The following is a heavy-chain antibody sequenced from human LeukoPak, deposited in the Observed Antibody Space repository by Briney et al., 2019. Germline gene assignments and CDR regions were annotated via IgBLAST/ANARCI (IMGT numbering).Heavy chain of an antibody. CDR2: ISWNSGSI. CDR3: AKDTGGRGILTVYARGAFDI. Sequence: PGRSLRLSCAASGFTFDDYAMHWVRQAPGKGLEWVSGISWNSGSIGYADSVKGRFTISRDNAKNSLYLQMNSLRAEDTALYNGAKDTGGRGILTVYARGAFDIWGQRTMVTVSS. V-gene: IGHV3-9*01. J-gene: IGHJ3*02. D-gene: IGHD3-9*01. CDR1: GFTFDDYA.